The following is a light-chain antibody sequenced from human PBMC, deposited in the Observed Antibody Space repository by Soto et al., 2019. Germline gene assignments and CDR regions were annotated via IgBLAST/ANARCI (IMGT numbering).Light chain of an antibody. CDR2: DAS. CDR1: QSVSRSY. CDR3: HQYGTSPFT. V-gene: IGKV3-20*01. J-gene: IGKJ3*01. Sequence: EILLTQSPGTLSLSPGERATLSCRASQSVSRSYLAWYQQKPGQAPRLLIYDASTRATGIPDKFSGSGSGTDFTLTISRLEPEDFAVYYCHQYGTSPFTFGPGTKVNIK.